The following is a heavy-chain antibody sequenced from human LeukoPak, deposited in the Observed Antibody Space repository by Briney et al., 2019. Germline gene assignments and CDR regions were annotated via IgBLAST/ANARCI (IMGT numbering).Heavy chain of an antibody. CDR3: ATIPAILNSGWSYWFDP. Sequence: PSETLSLTCTVSGGSISSYYWSWIRQPAGKGLEWIGRIYTSGSTNYNPSLKSRVTMSVDTSKNQFSLKLSSVTAADTAVYYCATIPAILNSGWSYWFDPWGQGTLVTVSS. CDR2: IYTSGST. V-gene: IGHV4-4*07. J-gene: IGHJ5*02. D-gene: IGHD6-19*01. CDR1: GGSISSYY.